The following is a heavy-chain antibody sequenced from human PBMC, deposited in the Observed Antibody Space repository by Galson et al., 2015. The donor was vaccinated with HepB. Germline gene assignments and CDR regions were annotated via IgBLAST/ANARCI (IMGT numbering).Heavy chain of an antibody. CDR1: GYTFTSNG. V-gene: IGHV1-18*01. CDR3: ARAPGISFGELLQPLNY. CDR2: ISTHSGDT. J-gene: IGHJ4*02. D-gene: IGHD3-10*01. Sequence: SVKVSCKASGYTFTSNGLSWVRQAPGQGLEWMGWISTHSGDTKSAQKFQGRLIMTTDTSTATAYMELSSLRSEDTALYYCARAPGISFGELLQPLNYWGQGTLVTVSS.